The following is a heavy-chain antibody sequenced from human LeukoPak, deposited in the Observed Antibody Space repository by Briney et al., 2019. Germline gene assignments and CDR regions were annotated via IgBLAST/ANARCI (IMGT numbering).Heavy chain of an antibody. V-gene: IGHV1-18*01. D-gene: IGHD3-22*01. Sequence: GASVKVSCKASGYTFTNYGIRLVRQDPGQRLEWIGWISTYNVNTNYAQKFQGRVTMTTDTSPSTAYMELRSLRSDDTALYYCARNSSGYPHAFDYWGQGTLVTVSS. CDR3: ARNSSGYPHAFDY. J-gene: IGHJ4*02. CDR1: GYTFTNYG. CDR2: ISTYNVNT.